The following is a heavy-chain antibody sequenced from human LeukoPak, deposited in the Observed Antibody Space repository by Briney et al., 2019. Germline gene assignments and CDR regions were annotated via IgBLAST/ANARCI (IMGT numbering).Heavy chain of an antibody. Sequence: SETLSLTCSVSGGSISSSYWSWIRQPAGKGLEWIGYIYYSGSTNYNPSLKSRVTISVDTSKNQFSLKLSSVTAADTAVYYCARVEWDFWTPQGRWFDPWGQGTLVTVSS. V-gene: IGHV4-59*01. CDR3: ARVEWDFWTPQGRWFDP. D-gene: IGHD3/OR15-3a*01. CDR1: GGSISSSY. J-gene: IGHJ5*02. CDR2: IYYSGST.